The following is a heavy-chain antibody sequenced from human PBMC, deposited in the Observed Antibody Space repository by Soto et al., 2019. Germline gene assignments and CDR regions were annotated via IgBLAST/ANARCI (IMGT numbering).Heavy chain of an antibody. CDR3: SRVPPMYYGILPLPAGAFDI. CDR1: GFTFSSYS. Sequence: PGGSLRLSCAASGFTFSSYSMNWVRQAPGKGLEWVSYISSSSSTIYYADSVKGRFTISRDNAKNSLYLQMNSLRAEDTAVYYCSRVPPMYYGILPLPAGAFDIWGQGTMVTVSS. CDR2: ISSSSSTI. J-gene: IGHJ3*02. V-gene: IGHV3-48*01. D-gene: IGHD3-9*01.